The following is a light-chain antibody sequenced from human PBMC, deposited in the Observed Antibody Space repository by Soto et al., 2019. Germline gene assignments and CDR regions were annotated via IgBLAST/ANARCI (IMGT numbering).Light chain of an antibody. CDR2: DAS. V-gene: IGKV3-11*01. J-gene: IGKJ4*01. Sequence: EIVLTQSPATLSLSPGERATLSCRASQSVSSYLGWYQQKPGQAPRLLIYDASNRAAGIPARFSGSGSGTDFTLTISSLEPEDFAVYYCQQRINWPLLTFGGGTKVEIK. CDR1: QSVSSY. CDR3: QQRINWPLLT.